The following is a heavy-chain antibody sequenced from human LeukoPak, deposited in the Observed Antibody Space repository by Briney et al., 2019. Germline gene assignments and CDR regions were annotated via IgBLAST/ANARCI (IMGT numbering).Heavy chain of an antibody. V-gene: IGHV3-23*01. CDR3: ATGYYFGSGSYGYLDY. CDR1: GFTFSSYA. Sequence: PGGSLRLSRAASGFTFSSYAMSWVLQAPGKGPEWVSAISASGGSTFYVDSVKGRFTISRDDSENTLYLQMDSLRAEDTAVYYCATGYYFGSGSYGYLDYWGQGTLVTVSS. J-gene: IGHJ4*02. D-gene: IGHD3-10*01. CDR2: ISASGGST.